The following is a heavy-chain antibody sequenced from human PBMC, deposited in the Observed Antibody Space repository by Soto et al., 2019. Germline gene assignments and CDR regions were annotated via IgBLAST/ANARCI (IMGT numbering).Heavy chain of an antibody. V-gene: IGHV3-30*03. CDR3: ATDSGNYDDY. CDR1: GFMFSSYG. D-gene: IGHD1-26*01. CDR2: ISYDGSNK. Sequence: QVQLVESGGGVVQPGRSLRLSCAASGFMFSSYGMHWVRQAPGKGLEWVAVISYDGSNKYYEDSVRGRFTISRDNSKNTLYLQMNSLRAEDTAVYYCATDSGNYDDYWGQGTLVTVSS. J-gene: IGHJ4*02.